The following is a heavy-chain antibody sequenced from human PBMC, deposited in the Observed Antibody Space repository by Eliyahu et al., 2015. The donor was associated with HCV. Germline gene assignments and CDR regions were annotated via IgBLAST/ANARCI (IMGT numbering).Heavy chain of an antibody. V-gene: IGHV4-59*01. CDR2: IYYSGST. D-gene: IGHD1-26*01. CDR1: GGSISSYY. CDR3: ARGKYKWELFDY. J-gene: IGHJ4*02. Sequence: QVQLQESGPGLVKPSXTLSLTCTVXGGSISSYYWSWIRQPPGKGLEWIGYIYYSGSTNYNPSLKSRVTISVDTSKNQFSLKLSSVTAADTAVYYCARGKYKWELFDYWGQGTLVTVSS.